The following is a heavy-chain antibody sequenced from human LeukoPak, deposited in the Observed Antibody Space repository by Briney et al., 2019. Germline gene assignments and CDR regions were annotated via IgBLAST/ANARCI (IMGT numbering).Heavy chain of an antibody. V-gene: IGHV3-23*01. Sequence: PGGSLRLSCAASGFTFSSYAMSWVRQAPGKGLEWVSAISGSGGSTYYADSVKGRFTISRDNSKNTLYLQMNSLRAEDTAVYYCAKAACSSTSCYAYFDYWGQGTLVTVSS. CDR1: GFTFSSYA. CDR2: ISGSGGST. D-gene: IGHD2-2*01. J-gene: IGHJ4*02. CDR3: AKAACSSTSCYAYFDY.